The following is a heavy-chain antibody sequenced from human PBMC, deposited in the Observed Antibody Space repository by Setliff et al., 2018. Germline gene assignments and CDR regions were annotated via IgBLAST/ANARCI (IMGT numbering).Heavy chain of an antibody. CDR2: IYIGGSA. J-gene: IGHJ4*02. D-gene: IGHD5-12*01. CDR3: ARERRFSGYADY. V-gene: IGHV4-4*07. CDR1: GGSISSYY. Sequence: SETLSLTCTVSGGSISSYYWSWIRQPAGKGLEWIGHIYIGGSANYNPSLKSRVTISVDTSKNQFSLKLSSVTAADTAVYYCARERRFSGYADYWGQGTLVTVSS.